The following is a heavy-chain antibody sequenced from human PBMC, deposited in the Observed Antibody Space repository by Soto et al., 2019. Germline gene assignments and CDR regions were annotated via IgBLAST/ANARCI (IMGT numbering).Heavy chain of an antibody. V-gene: IGHV3-30*03. Sequence: GGSLRLSCAASGFTFSSYGMHWVRQAPGKGLEWVAVISYDGSNKYYADSVKGRFTISRDNSKNTLYLQMNSLRAEDTAVYYCATPTGVYCSGGSCDPADYWGQGTLVTVSS. J-gene: IGHJ4*02. CDR3: ATPTGVYCSGGSCDPADY. CDR2: ISYDGSNK. CDR1: GFTFSSYG. D-gene: IGHD2-15*01.